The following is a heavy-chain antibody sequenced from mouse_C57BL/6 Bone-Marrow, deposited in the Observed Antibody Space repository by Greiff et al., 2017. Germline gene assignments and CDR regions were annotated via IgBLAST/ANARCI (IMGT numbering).Heavy chain of an antibody. D-gene: IGHD1-1*01. CDR3: ARCPRGYYGSSLFAY. CDR1: GYAFSSSW. CDR2: IYPGDGDT. Sequence: VQLQQSGPELVKPGASVKISCKASGYAFSSSWMNWVKQRPGKGLEWIGRIYPGDGDTNYNGKFKGKATLTADKSSSTAYMQLSSLTSEDSAVYFCARCPRGYYGSSLFAYWGQGTLVTVSA. V-gene: IGHV1-82*01. J-gene: IGHJ3*01.